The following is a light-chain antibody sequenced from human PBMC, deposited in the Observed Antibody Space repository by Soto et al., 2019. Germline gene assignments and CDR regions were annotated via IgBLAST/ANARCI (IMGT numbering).Light chain of an antibody. V-gene: IGKV3-15*01. CDR3: KKYNNWPLT. CDR1: QRVNSN. Sequence: EIVMPPSLATMSVSPGESYTLSGRASQRVNSNLAWYQQKPGQATRLLIYGASTRATGIPARFSGSGSGTEFTLTINSLQSEESAVYSCKKYNNWPLTVGGGNKV. J-gene: IGKJ4*01. CDR2: GAS.